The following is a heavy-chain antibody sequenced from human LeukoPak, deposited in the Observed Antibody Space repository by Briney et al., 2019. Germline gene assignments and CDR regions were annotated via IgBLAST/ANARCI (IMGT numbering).Heavy chain of an antibody. D-gene: IGHD4-17*01. J-gene: IGHJ4*02. Sequence: GASVKVSCKASGYAFNTFALHWVRQAPGRGGEGMGWINTKTGNPSYARDFTGRFVVSLDTSVTTTYLQINSLKPEDTGFYFCARGADYGDYTQFYWGQGSLVSVSS. V-gene: IGHV7-4-1*02. CDR3: ARGADYGDYTQFY. CDR1: GYAFNTFA. CDR2: INTKTGNP.